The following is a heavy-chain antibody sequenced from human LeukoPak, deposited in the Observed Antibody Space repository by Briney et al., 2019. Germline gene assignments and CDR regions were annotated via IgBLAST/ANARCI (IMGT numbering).Heavy chain of an antibody. D-gene: IGHD2-2*02. Sequence: GGSLRLSCGASGITFSSYSMNWVRQAPGKGLEWVAVISYDGSNKYYADSVKGRFTISRDNSKNTLFLQMNSLRTEDTAVYYCARELLVPTAIGGGYDYWGQGTLVTVSS. J-gene: IGHJ4*02. CDR1: GITFSSYS. CDR3: ARELLVPTAIGGGYDY. V-gene: IGHV3-30*19. CDR2: ISYDGSNK.